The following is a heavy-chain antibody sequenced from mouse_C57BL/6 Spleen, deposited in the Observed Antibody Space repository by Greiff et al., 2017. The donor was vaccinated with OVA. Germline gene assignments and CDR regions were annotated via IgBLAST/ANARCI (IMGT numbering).Heavy chain of an antibody. J-gene: IGHJ4*01. CDR3: ARSGSKAMDY. Sequence: VQLQQSGPELVKPGASVKISCNASGYAFSSSWMNWVKQRPGKGLAWIGRLYPGDGDTNYNGKFKGKATLTADKSSRTAYMQLSSLTSEDTAVYFCARSGSKAMDYWGQGTSVTVSS. V-gene: IGHV1-82*01. D-gene: IGHD4-1*01. CDR2: LYPGDGDT. CDR1: GYAFSSSW.